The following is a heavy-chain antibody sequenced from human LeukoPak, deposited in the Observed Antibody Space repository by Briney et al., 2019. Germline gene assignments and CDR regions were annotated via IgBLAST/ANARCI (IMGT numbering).Heavy chain of an antibody. J-gene: IGHJ6*02. CDR2: NSAYNGNT. CDR1: GYTFTSYG. D-gene: IGHD2-8*01. V-gene: IGHV1-18*01. Sequence: ASVKVSCKASGYTFTSYGISWVRQAPGQGIEWMGWNSAYNGNTNYAQKLQGRVTMTTDTSTSTAYMELRSLRSDDTAVYYCARDSTSMVGFYYYGMDVWGQGTTVTVSS. CDR3: ARDSTSMVGFYYYGMDV.